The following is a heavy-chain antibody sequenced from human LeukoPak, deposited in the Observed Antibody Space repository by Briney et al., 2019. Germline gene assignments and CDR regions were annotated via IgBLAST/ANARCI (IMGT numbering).Heavy chain of an antibody. CDR3: TKVLYSGSYFFDY. V-gene: IGHV3-23*01. CDR2: INGSGGST. J-gene: IGHJ4*02. CDR1: GFTFSNYG. D-gene: IGHD1-26*01. Sequence: GGSLRLPCAASGFTFSNYGMSWVRQAPGKGLEWVSGINGSGGSTYYADSVKGRFTISRDNSKNTLYLQMNSLRAEDTAVYYCTKVLYSGSYFFDYWGQGTLVTVSS.